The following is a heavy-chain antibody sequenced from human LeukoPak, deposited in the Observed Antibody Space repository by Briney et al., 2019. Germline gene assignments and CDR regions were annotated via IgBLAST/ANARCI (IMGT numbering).Heavy chain of an antibody. D-gene: IGHD4-17*01. Sequence: SETLSLTCTVSGDSFSSHYWTWIRQPPGKGLEGIGYISYIGNTNYNPSLKSRVTISVDTSKNQFSLKVSSVTAADTAVYYCARDPTTVTKGFDIWGQGTLVTVSS. J-gene: IGHJ3*02. CDR1: GDSFSSHY. CDR2: ISYIGNT. CDR3: ARDPTTVTKGFDI. V-gene: IGHV4-59*11.